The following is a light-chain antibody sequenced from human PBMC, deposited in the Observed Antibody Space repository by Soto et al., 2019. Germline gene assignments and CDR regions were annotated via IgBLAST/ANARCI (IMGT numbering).Light chain of an antibody. Sequence: QSALTQPPSASGSPGQSVTISCTGTSNDVGGYNYVSWYQQHPGKAPKLLIYEVFKRPSGVPDRFSGSKSGNTASLTVSGLQAEDEADYYCSSYAGSNGLIFGGGTKLTVL. CDR3: SSYAGSNGLI. CDR1: SNDVGGYNY. CDR2: EVF. V-gene: IGLV2-8*01. J-gene: IGLJ2*01.